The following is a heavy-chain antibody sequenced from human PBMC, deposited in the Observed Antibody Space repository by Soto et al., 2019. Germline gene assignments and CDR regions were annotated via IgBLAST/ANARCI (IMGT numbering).Heavy chain of an antibody. Sequence: GGSLRLSCAASGFTFSSYAMSWVRQAPGKGLEWVSAISGSGGSTYYADSVKGRFTISRDNSKNTLYLQMNSLRAEDTAVYYCAKDREDIVVVPAVPLNYFDYWGQGTLVTVSS. CDR2: ISGSGGST. D-gene: IGHD2-2*01. CDR1: GFTFSSYA. V-gene: IGHV3-23*01. J-gene: IGHJ4*02. CDR3: AKDREDIVVVPAVPLNYFDY.